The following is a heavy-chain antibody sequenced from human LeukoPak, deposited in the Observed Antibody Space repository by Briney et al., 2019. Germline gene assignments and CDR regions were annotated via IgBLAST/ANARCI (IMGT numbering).Heavy chain of an antibody. Sequence: ASVKVSCKASGYTFTSYYMHWVRQAPGQGLEXXXXXXXXGGSTSYAQKFQGRVTMTRDTSTSTVYMELSSLRSEDTAVYYCAREGRYFDWPGDYYYGMDVWGKGTTVTVSS. D-gene: IGHD3-9*01. J-gene: IGHJ6*04. CDR2: XXXXGGST. CDR1: GYTFTSYY. V-gene: IGHV1-46*01. CDR3: AREGRYFDWPGDYYYGMDV.